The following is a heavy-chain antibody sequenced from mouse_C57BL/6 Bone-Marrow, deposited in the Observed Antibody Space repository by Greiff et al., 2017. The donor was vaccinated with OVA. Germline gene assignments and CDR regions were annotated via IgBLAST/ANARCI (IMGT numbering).Heavy chain of an antibody. D-gene: IGHD1-1*01. V-gene: IGHV1-26*01. J-gene: IGHJ2*01. Sequence: VQLQQSGPELVKPGASVKISCKASGYTFTDYYMNWVKQSHGKSLEWIGDINPNNGGTSYNQKFKGKATLTVDTSSSTAYMQLSSLTSEDSAVYYCARGALYYYGSPYFDYWGQGTTLTVSS. CDR2: INPNNGGT. CDR1: GYTFTDYY. CDR3: ARGALYYYGSPYFDY.